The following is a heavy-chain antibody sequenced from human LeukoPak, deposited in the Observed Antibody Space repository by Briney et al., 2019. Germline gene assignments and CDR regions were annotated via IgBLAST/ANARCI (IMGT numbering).Heavy chain of an antibody. CDR1: GFIFSTHS. J-gene: IGHJ3*02. CDR3: AREANYGEDAFDN. CDR2: IGGSGFST. V-gene: IGHV3-23*01. D-gene: IGHD5-24*01. Sequence: GGSLRLSCAASGFIFSTHSINWVRQAPGKGLEWVTAIGGSGFSTSYADSVKGRFTISRDNSKNTVYLQMNSLRAEDTAVYYCAREANYGEDAFDNWSQGTMVTVSS.